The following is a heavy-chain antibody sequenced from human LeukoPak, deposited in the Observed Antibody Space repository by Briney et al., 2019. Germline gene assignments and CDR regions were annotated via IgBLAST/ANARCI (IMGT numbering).Heavy chain of an antibody. CDR2: IYYSGST. CDR3: ASNLYYDSSGYYDY. CDR1: GGSISSYY. V-gene: IGHV4-59*01. Sequence: SETLSLTCTVSGGSISSYYWSWIRQPPGKGLEWIGYIYYSGSTNYNPSLKSRVTISVDTSKSQFSLKLSSVTAADTAVYYCASNLYYDSSGYYDYWGQGTLVTVSS. J-gene: IGHJ4*02. D-gene: IGHD3-22*01.